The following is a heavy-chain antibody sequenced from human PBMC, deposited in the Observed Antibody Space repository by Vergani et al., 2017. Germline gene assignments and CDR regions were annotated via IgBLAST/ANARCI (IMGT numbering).Heavy chain of an antibody. V-gene: IGHV3-7*03. Sequence: EVQLVESGGGLVQPGGSLRLSCAASGFTFSSYWMSWVRQAPGKGLEWVANIKQDGSETYYVDSVKGRFTISRDNAKNSLYLQMNSLRAEDTAVYYCAREGGTQWEHYYYYYGMDVWGQGTTVTGSS. CDR2: IKQDGSET. D-gene: IGHD1-26*01. CDR3: AREGGTQWEHYYYYYGMDV. CDR1: GFTFSSYW. J-gene: IGHJ6*02.